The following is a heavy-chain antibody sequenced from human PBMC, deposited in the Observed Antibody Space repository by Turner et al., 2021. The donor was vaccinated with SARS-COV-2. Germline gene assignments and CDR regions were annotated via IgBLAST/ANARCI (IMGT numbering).Heavy chain of an antibody. Sequence: EVRLVESGGGLAQPGGSLRLSCAASGFTFSSYAINWVRQAPGKGLEWLSYISSGSTDIYYADSVRGRFTVSRDNARNSLYLQMNNLRAEDTAVYYCARDKRYIIDYWGQGTLVTVSS. D-gene: IGHD1-1*01. CDR3: ARDKRYIIDY. CDR1: GFTFSSYA. CDR2: ISSGSTDI. V-gene: IGHV3-48*01. J-gene: IGHJ4*02.